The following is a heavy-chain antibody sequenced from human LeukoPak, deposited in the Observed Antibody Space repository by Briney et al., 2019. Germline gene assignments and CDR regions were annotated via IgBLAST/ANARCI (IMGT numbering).Heavy chain of an antibody. CDR1: GFTFSNAW. D-gene: IGHD1-26*01. CDR3: TTDRRATPFDY. V-gene: IGHV3-15*01. Sequence: GGSLRLSCAASGFTFSNAWMSWVRQAPGKGLEWVGRIKSKTDGGTTDHAAPVKGRFTISRDDSKNTLYLQMNSLKTEDTAVYYCTTDRRATPFDYWGQGTLVTVSS. J-gene: IGHJ4*02. CDR2: IKSKTDGGTT.